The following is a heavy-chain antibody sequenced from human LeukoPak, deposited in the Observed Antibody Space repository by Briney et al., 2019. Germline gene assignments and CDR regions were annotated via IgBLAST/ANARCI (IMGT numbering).Heavy chain of an antibody. CDR3: ARHGVLSGYSYGYSGWFDP. CDR1: GYSFTSYW. V-gene: IGHV5-51*01. CDR2: IYPGDSDT. J-gene: IGHJ5*02. D-gene: IGHD5-18*01. Sequence: GESLKISCKGSGYSFTSYWIGWVRQMPGKGLEWMGIIYPGDSDTRYSPSFQGQVTISADKSISTAYLQWSSLKASDTAMYYCARHGVLSGYSYGYSGWFDPWGQGTLVTVSS.